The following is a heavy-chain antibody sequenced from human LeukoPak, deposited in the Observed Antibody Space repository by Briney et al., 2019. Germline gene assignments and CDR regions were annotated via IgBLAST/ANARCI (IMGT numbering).Heavy chain of an antibody. D-gene: IGHD3-9*01. V-gene: IGHV4-59*01. CDR3: ARMTGILTGYYPDAFDI. Sequence: PSETLSLTCTVSGGSISSYYWSWIRQPPGKGLEWIGYTYYSGSTNYNPSLKSRVTISVDTSKNQFSLKLSSVTAADTAVYYCARMTGILTGYYPDAFDIWGQGTMVTVSS. J-gene: IGHJ3*02. CDR2: TYYSGST. CDR1: GGSISSYY.